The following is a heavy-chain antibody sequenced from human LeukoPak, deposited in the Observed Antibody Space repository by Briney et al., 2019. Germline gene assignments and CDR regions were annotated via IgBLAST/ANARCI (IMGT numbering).Heavy chain of an antibody. CDR2: INPSGAFT. V-gene: IGHV3-23*01. D-gene: IGHD6-19*01. CDR1: GFTFSTYA. J-gene: IGHJ5*02. Sequence: PGGSLSLSCAASGFTFSTYAMSWVRQAPGKGLEWISAINPSGAFTYYADSVKGRFTISRDQSKNTVYLQMNSLRAEDTAVYSCANGGIAVAGFDTWGQGTVVTVSS. CDR3: ANGGIAVAGFDT.